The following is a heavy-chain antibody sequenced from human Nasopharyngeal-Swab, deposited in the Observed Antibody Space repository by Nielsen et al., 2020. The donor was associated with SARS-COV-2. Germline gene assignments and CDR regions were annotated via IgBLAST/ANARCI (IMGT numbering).Heavy chain of an antibody. CDR1: GFPFSSYW. Sequence: LSLTCAASGFPFSSYWMHWVRQAPGKGLVWVSRINSDGSSTSYADSVKGRFTISRDNAKNTLYLQMNSLRVEDTAVYYCARVHCSRSSCSAPDYYYYYMDVWGKGTTVTVSS. V-gene: IGHV3-74*01. CDR3: ARVHCSRSSCSAPDYYYYYMDV. CDR2: INSDGSST. D-gene: IGHD2-2*01. J-gene: IGHJ6*03.